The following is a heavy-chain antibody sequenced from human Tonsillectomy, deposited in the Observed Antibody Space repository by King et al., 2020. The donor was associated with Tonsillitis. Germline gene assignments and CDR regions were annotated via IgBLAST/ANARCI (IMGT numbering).Heavy chain of an antibody. D-gene: IGHD3-9*01. Sequence: QLVQSGAEVKKPGESLRVSCKTSGYSFSTYWIGWVRQMPGKGLEWMGIIYPGDSDTRCSPSFQGQVTISADTSISTAYLQWSSLKASDTAIYYCARSTRYFDWLLYGLYFDLWGRGTVVTVSS. CDR3: ARSTRYFDWLLYGLYFDL. J-gene: IGHJ2*01. CDR1: GYSFSTYW. V-gene: IGHV5-51*01. CDR2: IYPGDSDT.